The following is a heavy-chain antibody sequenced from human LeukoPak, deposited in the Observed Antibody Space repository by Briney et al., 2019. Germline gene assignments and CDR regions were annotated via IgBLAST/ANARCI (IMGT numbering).Heavy chain of an antibody. V-gene: IGHV3-74*03. D-gene: IGHD6-19*01. CDR2: INSDGSTT. CDR1: GFTFRSYW. CDR3: ARDSGTGSAWYPFDY. Sequence: AGGSLRLSCAASGFTFRSYWMHWVRQAPGKGLVWVSRINSDGSTTAYADSVKGRFTISRDNAENTLYLQMSSLRAEDTAVYYCARDSGTGSAWYPFDYWGQGTLVTVSS. J-gene: IGHJ4*02.